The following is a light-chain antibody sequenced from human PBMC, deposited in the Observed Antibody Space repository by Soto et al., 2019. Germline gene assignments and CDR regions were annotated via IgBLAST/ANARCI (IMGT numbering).Light chain of an antibody. J-gene: IGLJ1*01. CDR1: GSDVGGYNS. CDR3: NSYTHINTLA. Sequence: QSVLTQPASVSGSPGQSITISCTGTGSDVGGYNSVSWFQQHPSKAPKLIIYEVSHRPSGVSIRFSGSKSGNTASLTISGLQAEDEADYYCNSYTHINTLAFGTGTKVTVL. V-gene: IGLV2-14*01. CDR2: EVS.